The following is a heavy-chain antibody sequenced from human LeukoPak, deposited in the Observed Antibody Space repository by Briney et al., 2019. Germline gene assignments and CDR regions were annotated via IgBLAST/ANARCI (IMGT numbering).Heavy chain of an antibody. CDR1: GFTFSSYW. Sequence: GGSLRLSCAASGFTFSSYWMHWVRQAPGKGLVWVSRINSDGSSTSYADSVKGRFTISRDNAKNTLYLQMNSLRAEDTAVYYCARGATALLFDYWGQGTLVTVSS. CDR2: INSDGSST. V-gene: IGHV3-74*01. CDR3: ARGATALLFDY. J-gene: IGHJ4*01. D-gene: IGHD1-26*01.